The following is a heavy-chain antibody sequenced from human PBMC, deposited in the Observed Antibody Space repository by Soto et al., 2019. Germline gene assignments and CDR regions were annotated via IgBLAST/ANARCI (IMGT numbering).Heavy chain of an antibody. CDR1: GFTFNSYA. CDR2: ISGSGGTT. Sequence: EVQLLESGGGLVQPGGSLRLSCGGSGFTFNSYAMTWVRQAPGKGLEWVSAISGSGGTTYYANSVKGRFTICRDQSKDPLYLQMNSLRAEDAAIYYCAKDRHYGSGTYSDSYLDYWGQGPLVTVS. D-gene: IGHD3-10*01. CDR3: AKDRHYGSGTYSDSYLDY. V-gene: IGHV3-23*01. J-gene: IGHJ4*02.